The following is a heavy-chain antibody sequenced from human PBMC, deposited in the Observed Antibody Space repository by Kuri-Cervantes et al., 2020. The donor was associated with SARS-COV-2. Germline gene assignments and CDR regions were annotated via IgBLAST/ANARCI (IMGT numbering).Heavy chain of an antibody. D-gene: IGHD6-13*01. V-gene: IGHV3-33*06. Sequence: GGSLRLSCAASGFTFSSYGMHWVRQAPGKGLEWVAVIWYDGSNKYYADSVKGRFTISRDNSKNTLYLQMNSLRAEDTAVYYCAKSSIAAAATFWFDPWGQGTLVTVSS. CDR3: AKSSIAAAATFWFDP. CDR1: GFTFSSYG. CDR2: IWYDGSNK. J-gene: IGHJ5*02.